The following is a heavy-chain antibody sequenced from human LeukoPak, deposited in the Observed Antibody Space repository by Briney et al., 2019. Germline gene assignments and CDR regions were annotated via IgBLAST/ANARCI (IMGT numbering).Heavy chain of an antibody. Sequence: ASVKVSCKASGYTFTSYAMHWVRQAPGQRLEWMGWINAGNGNTKYSQNFQGRVTFISNTSATTAFMELSSLRSEDAAVYYCVRARGVTTNVDYWGQGTLVTVSS. CDR3: VRARGVTTNVDY. D-gene: IGHD4-17*01. CDR1: GYTFTSYA. V-gene: IGHV1-3*01. CDR2: INAGNGNT. J-gene: IGHJ4*02.